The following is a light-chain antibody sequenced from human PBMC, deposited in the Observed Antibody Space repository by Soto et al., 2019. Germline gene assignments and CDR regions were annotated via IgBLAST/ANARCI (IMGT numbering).Light chain of an antibody. Sequence: QSVLTQPASVSGSPGQSITISCTGTSSDVGGYNYVSWYQQHPGKAPKLMIYDVCNRPSGVFNRFSGSKSGNTASLTISGLQAEDEADYYCSSYTSISTLGVFGTGTKVTVL. J-gene: IGLJ1*01. CDR2: DVC. CDR1: SSDVGGYNY. CDR3: SSYTSISTLGV. V-gene: IGLV2-14*01.